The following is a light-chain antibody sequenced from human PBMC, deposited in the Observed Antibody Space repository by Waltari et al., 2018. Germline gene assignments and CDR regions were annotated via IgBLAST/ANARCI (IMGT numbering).Light chain of an antibody. J-gene: IGLJ3*02. Sequence: QSVLTQPPSVSGAPGQRVTISCTGSGSNIGAGYDVHWYQQLPRAAPKLLISGSTSRPLGVPVRFFGSTSGTSAALAITGLQAEDEADYYCQSYDTSLSVVFGGGTKLTVL. CDR1: GSNIGAGYD. V-gene: IGLV1-40*01. CDR2: GST. CDR3: QSYDTSLSVV.